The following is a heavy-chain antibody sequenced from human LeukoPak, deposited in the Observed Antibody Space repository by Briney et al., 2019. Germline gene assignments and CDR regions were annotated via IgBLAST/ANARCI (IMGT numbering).Heavy chain of an antibody. Sequence: PSETLSLTCTVSGGSISSSSYYWTWIRQPPGKGLEWLGSWYNNGTSYYSPSLKSRVTISGDTSKNEFSLILGSLTAADTAVYYCARDSPPAYCTSGSCYFDSWGQGTLVTVSS. CDR3: ARDSPPAYCTSGSCYFDS. D-gene: IGHD2-8*01. CDR1: GGSISSSSYY. V-gene: IGHV4-39*07. CDR2: WYNNGTS. J-gene: IGHJ4*02.